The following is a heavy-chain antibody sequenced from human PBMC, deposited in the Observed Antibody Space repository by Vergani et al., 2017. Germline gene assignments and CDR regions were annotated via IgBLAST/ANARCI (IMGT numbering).Heavy chain of an antibody. CDR3: AREVDY. CDR2: IWYDGSNK. V-gene: IGHV3-33*08. Sequence: VQLLESGGGLVQPGGSLRLSCAASGFTFSSYAMSWVRQAPGKGLEWVAVIWYDGSNKYYADSVKGRFTISRDNSKNTLYLQMNSLRAEDTAVYYCAREVDYWGQGTLVTVSS. J-gene: IGHJ4*02. CDR1: GFTFSSYA.